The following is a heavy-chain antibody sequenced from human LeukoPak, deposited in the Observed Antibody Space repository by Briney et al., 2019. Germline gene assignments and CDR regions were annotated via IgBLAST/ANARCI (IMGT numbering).Heavy chain of an antibody. J-gene: IGHJ6*03. V-gene: IGHV4-59*12. CDR1: GGSISPYY. D-gene: IGHD6-6*01. CDR2: IYYSGST. Sequence: SETLSLTCTVSGGSISPYYWSWIRQPPGKGLEWIGYIYYSGSTNYNPSLKSRVTISVDTSKNQFSLKLSSVTAADTAVYYCARGDAIAARPMSGYYYYMDVWGKGTTVTVSS. CDR3: ARGDAIAARPMSGYYYYMDV.